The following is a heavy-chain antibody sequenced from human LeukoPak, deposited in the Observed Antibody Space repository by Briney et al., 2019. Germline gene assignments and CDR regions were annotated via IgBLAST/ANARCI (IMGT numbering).Heavy chain of an antibody. J-gene: IGHJ4*02. D-gene: IGHD3-3*01. CDR2: VNHSGST. Sequence: SETLSLTCAVYGGSFSGYYWSWIRQPPGKGLEWIGEVNHSGSTNYNPSLKSRVTISVDTSKNQFSLKLSSVTAADTAVYYCAGTANYDFWSGYYTYWGQGTLVTVSS. CDR1: GGSFSGYY. V-gene: IGHV4-34*01. CDR3: AGTANYDFWSGYYTY.